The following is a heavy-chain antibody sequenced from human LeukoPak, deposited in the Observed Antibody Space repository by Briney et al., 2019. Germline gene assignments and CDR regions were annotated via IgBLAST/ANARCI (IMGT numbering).Heavy chain of an antibody. Sequence: ASVKVSRKASGYTFTSYGISWVRQAPGQGLEWMGWISAYNGDTNYAQKLQGRVTMTTDTSTSTAYMELRSLRSDDTAVYYCARQIQLWLRLTDYYYYMDVWGKGTTVTVSS. D-gene: IGHD5-18*01. V-gene: IGHV1-18*01. CDR2: ISAYNGDT. CDR3: ARQIQLWLRLTDYYYYMDV. CDR1: GYTFTSYG. J-gene: IGHJ6*03.